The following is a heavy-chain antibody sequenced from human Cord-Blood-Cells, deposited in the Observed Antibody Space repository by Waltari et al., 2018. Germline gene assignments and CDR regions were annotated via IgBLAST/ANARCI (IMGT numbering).Heavy chain of an antibody. CDR1: GGSISSYY. CDR2: IYYSGST. D-gene: IGHD3-10*01. V-gene: IGHV4-59*01. Sequence: QVQLQESGPGLVKPSETLSLTCTVSGGSISSYYRSWIRQPPGKGLEWIGYIYYSGSTNYNPSLKSRVTISVDTSKNQFSLKLSSVTAADTAVYYCASPSGSGSYYNAFDIWGQGTMVTVSS. CDR3: ASPSGSGSYYNAFDI. J-gene: IGHJ3*02.